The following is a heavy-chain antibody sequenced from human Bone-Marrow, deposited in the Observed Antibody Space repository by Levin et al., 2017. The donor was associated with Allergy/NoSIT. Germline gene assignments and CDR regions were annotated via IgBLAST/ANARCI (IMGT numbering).Heavy chain of an antibody. CDR3: ARTGYISGHQSHFDS. J-gene: IGHJ4*02. CDR1: GFTFSNDG. D-gene: IGHD5-18*01. CDR2: IWFNGNQK. Sequence: PGGSLRLSCAASGFTFSNDGMHWVRQAPGKGLEWVAMIWFNGNQKYHSDSVKGRFTISRDNSKNTLYLQMDSLRAEDTAMYYCARTGYISGHQSHFDSWGQGTRVTVSS. V-gene: IGHV3-33*01.